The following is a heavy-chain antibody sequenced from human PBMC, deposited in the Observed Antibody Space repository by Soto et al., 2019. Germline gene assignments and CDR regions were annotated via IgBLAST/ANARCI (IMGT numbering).Heavy chain of an antibody. V-gene: IGHV1-18*01. D-gene: IGHD3-3*01. CDR1: GYTFTSYG. J-gene: IGHJ6*02. Sequence: ASVKVSCKASGYTFTSYGISWVRRAPGQGLEWMGWISAYNGNTNYAQKLQGRVTMTTDTSTSTAYMELRSLRSDDTAVYYCAREERRVFWSGYYSDGMDVWGQGTTVTVSS. CDR2: ISAYNGNT. CDR3: AREERRVFWSGYYSDGMDV.